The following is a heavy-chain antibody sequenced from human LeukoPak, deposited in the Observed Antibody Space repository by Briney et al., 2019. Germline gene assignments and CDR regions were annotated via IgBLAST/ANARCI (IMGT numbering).Heavy chain of an antibody. Sequence: PSETLSLTCTVSGGSLTNHYWNWIRYPAGTGLEYIGRIYHTGSTDYNPSLKSRVTLSVDTSNNQFSLNLTSVTAADTAVYYCARGPLGGESFDIWGQGTMVTVSS. CDR3: ARGPLGGESFDI. J-gene: IGHJ3*02. D-gene: IGHD3-16*01. CDR1: GGSLTNHY. V-gene: IGHV4-4*07. CDR2: IYHTGST.